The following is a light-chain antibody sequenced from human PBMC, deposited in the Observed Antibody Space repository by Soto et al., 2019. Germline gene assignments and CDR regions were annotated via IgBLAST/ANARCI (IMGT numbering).Light chain of an antibody. V-gene: IGKV3-20*01. CDR1: QDISNR. CDR2: GAS. J-gene: IGKJ3*01. Sequence: EIVMTQSPATLSVSPGERATLSCRASQDISNRLAWYQQKPGQAPRLLIYGASSRATGIPDRFSGSGSGTDFTLTISRLEPEDSAVYYCQQYGGSPFTFGPGTKVDIK. CDR3: QQYGGSPFT.